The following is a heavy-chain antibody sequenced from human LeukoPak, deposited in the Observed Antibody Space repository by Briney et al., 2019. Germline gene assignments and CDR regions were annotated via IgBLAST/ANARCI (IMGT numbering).Heavy chain of an antibody. CDR1: GYTFTDYY. Sequence: ASVKVSCKASGYTFTDYYMHWVRQAPGQGLEWMGWINPNSGGTNYAQKFQGRVTMTRDTSISTAYMELSRLRSDDTAVYYRAREIAAAGTYYHYYAMDVWGQGPTVTVSS. V-gene: IGHV1-2*02. CDR2: INPNSGGT. CDR3: AREIAAAGTYYHYYAMDV. D-gene: IGHD6-13*01. J-gene: IGHJ6*02.